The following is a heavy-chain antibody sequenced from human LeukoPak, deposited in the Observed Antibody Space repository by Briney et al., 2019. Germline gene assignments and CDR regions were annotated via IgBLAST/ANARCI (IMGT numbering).Heavy chain of an antibody. Sequence: ASVKVSCKASEYTFTGYYMHWVRQAPGQGLEWMGWINPNIGGTNYAQKFQGRVTMTRDTSISTAYMELSRLRSDDTAVYYCVRDYFRGDIVATIMDYWGQGTLVTVSS. J-gene: IGHJ4*02. CDR3: VRDYFRGDIVATIMDY. V-gene: IGHV1-2*02. D-gene: IGHD5-12*01. CDR1: EYTFTGYY. CDR2: INPNIGGT.